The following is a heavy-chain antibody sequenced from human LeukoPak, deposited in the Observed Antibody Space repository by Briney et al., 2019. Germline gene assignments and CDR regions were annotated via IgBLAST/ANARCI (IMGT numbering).Heavy chain of an antibody. Sequence: GGSLRLSCAASGFTFSGYPIHWVRQAPGKGLEWVALIWYDGSIKYYADSVKGRLTISRDNSKNTLYLQMNSLRAEDTAVYYCAREGPRGNSQFDYWGQGTLVTVSS. CDR1: GFTFSGYP. D-gene: IGHD2/OR15-2a*01. CDR3: AREGPRGNSQFDY. V-gene: IGHV3-33*01. J-gene: IGHJ4*02. CDR2: IWYDGSIK.